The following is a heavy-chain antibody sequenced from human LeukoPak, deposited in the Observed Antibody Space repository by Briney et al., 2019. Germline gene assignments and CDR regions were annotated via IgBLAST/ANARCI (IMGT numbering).Heavy chain of an antibody. CDR1: GYTFPSYR. D-gene: IGHD3-22*01. V-gene: IGHV1-18*01. J-gene: IGHJ4*02. Sequence: GASVKVSCKASGYTFPSYRISWVRQAPGQGLEWMGWIGAYNGNTNYAQKLQGRVTMTTDTSTSTAYMELSSLRSDDTAVYYCARDERYDSSGYPFDYWGQGTLVTVSS. CDR2: IGAYNGNT. CDR3: ARDERYDSSGYPFDY.